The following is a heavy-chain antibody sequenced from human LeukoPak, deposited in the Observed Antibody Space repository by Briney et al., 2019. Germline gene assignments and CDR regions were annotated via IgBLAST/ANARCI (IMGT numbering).Heavy chain of an antibody. CDR2: ISSSSTTI. CDR1: GFTFSTYT. CDR3: ARGPWDY. J-gene: IGHJ4*01. V-gene: IGHV3-48*04. Sequence: PGGSLRLSCAASGFTFSTYTMNWVRQAPGKGLEWLSYISSSSTTIYYADSVKGRFTISRDNAKNSLYLQMNSLRAEDTAVYYCARGPWDYWGIGTLVTVSS.